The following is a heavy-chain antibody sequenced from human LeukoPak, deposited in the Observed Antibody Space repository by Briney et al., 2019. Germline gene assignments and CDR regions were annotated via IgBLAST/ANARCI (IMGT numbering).Heavy chain of an antibody. D-gene: IGHD1-1*01. Sequence: ASVKVSCKASGYTFTSYAMHWVRQAPGQRLEWTGWINAGNGNTKYSQKFQGRVTITRDTSASTAYMELSSLRSEDTAVYYCASDLAESVQLERAHSSSWYYFDYWGQGTLVTVSS. J-gene: IGHJ4*02. CDR3: ASDLAESVQLERAHSSSWYYFDY. CDR2: INAGNGNT. CDR1: GYTFTSYA. V-gene: IGHV1-3*01.